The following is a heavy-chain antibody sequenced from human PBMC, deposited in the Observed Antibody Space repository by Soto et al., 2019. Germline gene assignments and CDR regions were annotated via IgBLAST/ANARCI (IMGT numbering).Heavy chain of an antibody. V-gene: IGHV4-34*01. D-gene: IGHD2-2*01. CDR2: INHSGST. J-gene: IGHJ3*02. CDR1: GGSFSGYY. Sequence: SETLSLTCAVYGGSFSGYYWSWIRQPPGKGLEWIGEINHSGSTNYNPSLKSRVTISVDTSKNQFSLKLSSVTAADTAVYYCARGRRYQLLGRACDIWGQGTTVTVSS. CDR3: ARGRRYQLLGRACDI.